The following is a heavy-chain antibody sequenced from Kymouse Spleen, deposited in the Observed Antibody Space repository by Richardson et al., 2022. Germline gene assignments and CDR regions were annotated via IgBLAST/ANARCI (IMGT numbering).Heavy chain of an antibody. Sequence: QVQLVESGGGVVQPGRSLRLSCAASGFTFSSYGMHWVRQAPGKGLEWVAVIWYDGSNKYYADSVKGRFTISRDNSKNTLYLQMNSLRAEDTAVYYCARDQRNSKPFDYWGQGTLVTVSS. CDR3: ARDQRNSKPFDY. J-gene: IGHJ4*02. CDR2: IWYDGSNK. CDR1: GFTFSSYG. D-gene: IGHD4-11,IGHD4-11*01. V-gene: IGHV3-33*01.